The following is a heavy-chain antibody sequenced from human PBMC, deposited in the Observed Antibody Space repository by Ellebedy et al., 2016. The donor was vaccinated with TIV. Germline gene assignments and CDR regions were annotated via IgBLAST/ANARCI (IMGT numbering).Heavy chain of an antibody. J-gene: IGHJ4*02. CDR1: GFTFNTYT. Sequence: GGSLRLSCAASGFTFNTYTMNWVRQAPGKGLEWVSSISSSSNYIYYADSVKGRFTISRDNAKNSLYLQMNSLRVEDTAVYHCARGRRSLDDWGQGTLVTVSS. CDR3: ARGRRSLDD. V-gene: IGHV3-21*01. CDR2: ISSSSNYI.